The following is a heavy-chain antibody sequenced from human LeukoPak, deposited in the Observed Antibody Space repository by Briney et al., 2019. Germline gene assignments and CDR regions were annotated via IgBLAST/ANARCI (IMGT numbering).Heavy chain of an antibody. D-gene: IGHD3-22*01. J-gene: IGHJ3*02. V-gene: IGHV1-2*02. Sequence: ASVKVSCKASGYTFTGYYMHWVRQAPGQGLEWMGWINPNSGGTNYAQKFQGRVTMTRDTSISTAYMELSRLRSDDTAVYYCARDTGNYYDSSGFGAFDIWGQGTMVTVSS. CDR2: INPNSGGT. CDR1: GYTFTGYY. CDR3: ARDTGNYYDSSGFGAFDI.